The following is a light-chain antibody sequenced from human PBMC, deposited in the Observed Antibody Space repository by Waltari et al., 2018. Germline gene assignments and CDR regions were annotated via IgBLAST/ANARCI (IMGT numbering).Light chain of an antibody. Sequence: DAVLTQSPLSLPATLGQPASISCKSSQSLVHRGGNTYLNWFQQGPGQSPRRLIYKVSTRDSGVPDRFSGSGSGTDFTLKISRVEAEDFGVYYCIQGTHWPYTFGQGTRLEIK. V-gene: IGKV2-30*02. J-gene: IGKJ5*01. CDR2: KVS. CDR3: IQGTHWPYT. CDR1: QSLVHRGGNTY.